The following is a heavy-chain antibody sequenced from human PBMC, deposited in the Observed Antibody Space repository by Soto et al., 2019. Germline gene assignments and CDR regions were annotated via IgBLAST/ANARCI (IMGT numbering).Heavy chain of an antibody. CDR1: GYTLTELS. CDR2: FDPEDGET. Sequence: GASVKVSCKVSGYTLTELSMHWVRQAPGKGLEWMGGFDPEDGETIYAQKFRGRVTMTEDTSTDTAYMELSSLRSEDTAVYYCATTGNPSSSWLINDYWGQGTLVTVSS. V-gene: IGHV1-24*01. D-gene: IGHD6-13*01. CDR3: ATTGNPSSSWLINDY. J-gene: IGHJ4*02.